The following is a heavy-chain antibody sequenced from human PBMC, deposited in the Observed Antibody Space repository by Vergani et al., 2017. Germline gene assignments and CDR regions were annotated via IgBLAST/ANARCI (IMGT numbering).Heavy chain of an antibody. Sequence: QVQLVQSGAEVKKPGASVKVSCKASGYTFTSNYMHWVRQAPGQGLEWMGIINPSGGSTSYAQKFQGRVTMTRDTSTSTVYMELSSLRSEDTAVYYCARGSYYYDSSGAREFDYWGQGTLVTVSS. CDR3: ARGSYYYDSSGAREFDY. CDR2: INPSGGST. J-gene: IGHJ4*02. CDR1: GYTFTSNY. V-gene: IGHV1-46*03. D-gene: IGHD3-22*01.